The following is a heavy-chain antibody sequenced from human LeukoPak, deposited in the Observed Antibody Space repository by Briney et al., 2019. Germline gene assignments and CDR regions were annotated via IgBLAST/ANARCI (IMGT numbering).Heavy chain of an antibody. D-gene: IGHD3-22*01. CDR3: ARDQETYYYDSSGYIN. CDR2: INSDGSST. J-gene: IGHJ4*02. V-gene: IGHV3-74*01. Sequence: GGSLRLSCAASGFTFSSYWMHWVRQAPGKGLVWVSRINSDGSSTSYADSVKGRFTISRDNAKNTLYLQMNGLRAEDTAVYYCARDQETYYYDSSGYINWGQGTLVTVSS. CDR1: GFTFSSYW.